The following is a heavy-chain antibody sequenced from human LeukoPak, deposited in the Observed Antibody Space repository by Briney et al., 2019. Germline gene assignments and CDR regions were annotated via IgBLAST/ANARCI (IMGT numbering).Heavy chain of an antibody. CDR3: ASITGTGWFDP. J-gene: IGHJ5*02. Sequence: GGSLRLFCAASGFTFSSYSMNWVRQAPGKGLEWVSSISSSSSYIYYADSVKGRFTISRDNAKNSLYLQMNSLRAEDTAVYYCASITGTGWFDPWGQGTLVTVSS. D-gene: IGHD1-20*01. V-gene: IGHV3-21*01. CDR1: GFTFSSYS. CDR2: ISSSSSYI.